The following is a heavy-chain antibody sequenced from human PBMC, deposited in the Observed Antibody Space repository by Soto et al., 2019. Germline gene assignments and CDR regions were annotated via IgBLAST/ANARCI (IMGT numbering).Heavy chain of an antibody. CDR3: ARGSRGRGSLGNWFDP. CDR2: ISSSGNSI. D-gene: IGHD3-16*01. Sequence: QVPLVESGGGLVKPGGSLRLSCAASGFSLSDFSMSWIRQAPGMGLQWLSSISSSGNSIYYADSVKGRFTISRDNAKNSLYLQMNSLRAEDTAVYYCARGSRGRGSLGNWFDPWGQGTLVTVSS. CDR1: GFSLSDFS. V-gene: IGHV3-11*01. J-gene: IGHJ5*02.